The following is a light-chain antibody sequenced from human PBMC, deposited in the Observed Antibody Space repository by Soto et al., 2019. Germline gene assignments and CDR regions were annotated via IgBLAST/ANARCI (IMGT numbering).Light chain of an antibody. Sequence: QSVLTQPPSVSGAPGQRVIISCTGSSSNIGAGYDVNWYQQLPGTAPKLLIDNNNNRPSGVPDRFSGSKSGTSASLAITGLQAEDEADYYCQSYDNGIPWVFGGGTKLTVL. CDR3: QSYDNGIPWV. J-gene: IGLJ3*02. V-gene: IGLV1-40*01. CDR2: NNN. CDR1: SSNIGAGYD.